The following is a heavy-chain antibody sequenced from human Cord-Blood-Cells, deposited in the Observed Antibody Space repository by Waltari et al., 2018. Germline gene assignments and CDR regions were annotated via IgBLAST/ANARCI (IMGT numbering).Heavy chain of an antibody. CDR2: INHSGST. CDR3: ARHLPVAGTVVFDY. J-gene: IGHJ4*02. V-gene: IGHV4-34*01. CDR1: GGSFSGYY. Sequence: QVQLQQWGAGLLKPSETLSLTCAVYGGSFSGYYWSWIRQPPGKGLEWIGEINHSGSTNYNPSLKSRVTISVDTSKNQFSLKLSSVTAADTAVYYCARHLPVAGTVVFDYWGQGTLVTVSS. D-gene: IGHD6-19*01.